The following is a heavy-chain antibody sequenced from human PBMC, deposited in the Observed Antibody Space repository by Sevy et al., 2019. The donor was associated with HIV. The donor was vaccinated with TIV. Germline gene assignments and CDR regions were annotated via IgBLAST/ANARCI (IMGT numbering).Heavy chain of an antibody. D-gene: IGHD3-16*02. V-gene: IGHV1-2*06. CDR3: ARGYYIWGSYRKSDY. CDR2: INPNSGGT. J-gene: IGHJ4*02. Sequence: ASVKVSCKASGYTFTGYYMHWVRQAPGQGLEWMGRINPNSGGTNYAQTFQGRVTMTRDTSISTAYMELSRLRSDDTAVYYCARGYYIWGSYRKSDYWGQGTLVTVSS. CDR1: GYTFTGYY.